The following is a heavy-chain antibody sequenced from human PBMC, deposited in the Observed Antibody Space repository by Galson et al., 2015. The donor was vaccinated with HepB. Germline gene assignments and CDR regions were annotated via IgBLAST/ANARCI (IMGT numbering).Heavy chain of an antibody. CDR3: ARVGRRWLQPTHFDY. CDR2: IKQDGSEK. D-gene: IGHD5-24*01. Sequence: SLRLSCAASGFTFSSYWMSWVRQAPGKGLEWVANIKQDGSEKYYVDSVKGRFTISRDDAKNSLYLQMNSLRAEDTAVYYCARVGRRWLQPTHFDYWGQGTLVTVSS. CDR1: GFTFSSYW. J-gene: IGHJ4*02. V-gene: IGHV3-7*03.